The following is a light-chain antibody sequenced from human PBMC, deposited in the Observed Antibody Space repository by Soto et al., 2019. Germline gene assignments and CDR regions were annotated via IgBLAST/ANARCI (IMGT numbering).Light chain of an antibody. V-gene: IGLV1-44*01. Sequence: QSVLTQPPSASGTPGQTVTISCSGSSSNIETNTVSWYHQLPGTAPKLLIYSDSERPSGVPDRFSGSKSGTSASLAISRLQSEDEADYYCAAWDDSLNGGVFGGGTKLTVL. J-gene: IGLJ2*01. CDR2: SDS. CDR1: SSNIETNT. CDR3: AAWDDSLNGGV.